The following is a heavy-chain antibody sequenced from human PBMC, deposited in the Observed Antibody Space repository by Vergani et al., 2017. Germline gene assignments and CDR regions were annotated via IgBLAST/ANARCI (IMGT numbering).Heavy chain of an antibody. D-gene: IGHD3-9*01. Sequence: QVQLVQSGAEVKKPGSSVKVSCKASGGTFSSYAISWVRQAPGQGLEWMGGIIPIFGTANYAQKFQGRVTITADESTSTAYMELCSLRSEDTAVYYCARDSWQYYDILTGYLALDYWGQGTLVTVSS. CDR1: GGTFSSYA. CDR2: IIPIFGTA. J-gene: IGHJ4*02. CDR3: ARDSWQYYDILTGYLALDY. V-gene: IGHV1-69*12.